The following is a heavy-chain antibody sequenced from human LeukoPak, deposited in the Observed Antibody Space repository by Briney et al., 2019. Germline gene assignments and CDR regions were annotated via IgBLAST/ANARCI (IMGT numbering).Heavy chain of an antibody. CDR1: GGTFSSYA. J-gene: IGHJ4*02. Sequence: SVKVSCKASGGTFSSYAISWVRQAPGPGLEWMGGIIPIFGTANYAQKFQGRVTITAGKSTSTAYMELSSLRSEDTAVYYCARVRELWSAVVSYYFDYWGQGTLVTVSS. CDR2: IIPIFGTA. CDR3: ARVRELWSAVVSYYFDY. V-gene: IGHV1-69*06. D-gene: IGHD5-18*01.